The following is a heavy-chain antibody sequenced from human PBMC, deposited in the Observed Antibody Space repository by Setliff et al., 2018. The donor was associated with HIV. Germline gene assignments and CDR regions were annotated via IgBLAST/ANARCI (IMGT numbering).Heavy chain of an antibody. CDR1: GFTFTNAW. CDR3: TTGQIRFLEWFINDAFDI. CDR2: IKSKSDGGTT. J-gene: IGHJ3*02. V-gene: IGHV3-15*01. Sequence: GGSLRLSCGASGFTFTNAWVSWVRQTPGKGLEWVGRIKSKSDGGTTDYAAAVKGRFTISRDDSSNTVYLQMHSLKTEDTALYFCTTGQIRFLEWFINDAFDIWGQGTMVTVSS. D-gene: IGHD3-3*01.